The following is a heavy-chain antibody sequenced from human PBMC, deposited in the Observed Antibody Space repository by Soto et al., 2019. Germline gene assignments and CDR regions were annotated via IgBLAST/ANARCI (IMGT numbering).Heavy chain of an antibody. D-gene: IGHD3-3*01. CDR1: GYTFTSYY. CDR3: ARNMPRYDFWSGPPDY. V-gene: IGHV1-46*01. CDR2: INPSGGST. J-gene: IGHJ4*02. Sequence: SVKVSCKASGYTFTSYYMHWVRQAPGQGLEWMGIINPSGGSTSYAQKFQGRVTMTRDTSTSTVYMELSSLRSEDTAAYYCARNMPRYDFWSGPPDYWGQGTLVTVSS.